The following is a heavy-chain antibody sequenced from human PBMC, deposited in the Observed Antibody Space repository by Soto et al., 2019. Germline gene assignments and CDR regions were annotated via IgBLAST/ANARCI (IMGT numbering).Heavy chain of an antibody. CDR3: AKDLVPTSSWSSSWAYYYYGMDV. D-gene: IGHD6-13*01. J-gene: IGHJ6*02. CDR2: ISGSGGST. CDR1: GFTFSSYA. V-gene: IGHV3-23*01. Sequence: PGESLKISSAASGFTFSSYAMSWVRQAPGKGLEWVSTISGSGGSTYYADSVKGRFTISRDNSKNTLYLQMNSLRAEDTAVYYCAKDLVPTSSWSSSWAYYYYGMDVWGQGTTVTVSS.